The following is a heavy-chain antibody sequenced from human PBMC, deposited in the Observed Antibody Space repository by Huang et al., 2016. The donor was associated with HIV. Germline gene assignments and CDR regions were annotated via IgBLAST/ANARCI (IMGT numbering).Heavy chain of an antibody. D-gene: IGHD2-15*01. V-gene: IGHV4-61*09. CDR2: IYTSGST. CDR3: ATWPPGSQMRAFDI. J-gene: IGHJ3*02. Sequence: QVQLQESGPGLVKPSQTLSLTCTVSGASISSGSYYWTWIRQPAGKGLEWIGHIYTSGSTNYNPSLKSRVTIAIDTSKNHFSLGLNSVTAADTAVYYCATWPPGSQMRAFDIWGPGTMITVSS. CDR1: GASISSGSYY.